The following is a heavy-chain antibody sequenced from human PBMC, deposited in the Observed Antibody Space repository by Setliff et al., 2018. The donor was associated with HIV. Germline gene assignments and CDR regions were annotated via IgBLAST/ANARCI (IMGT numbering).Heavy chain of an antibody. J-gene: IGHJ4*02. V-gene: IGHV3-53*01. D-gene: IGHD4-17*01. CDR2: IYSGGST. CDR1: GFTVSSNY. Sequence: GGSLRLSCAASGFTVSSNYMSWVRQAPGKGLEWVSVIYSGGSTYYADSVKGRFTISRDNSKNTLYPQMNSLRAEDTAVYYCARVATVTRNFDYWGQGTLVTVSS. CDR3: ARVATVTRNFDY.